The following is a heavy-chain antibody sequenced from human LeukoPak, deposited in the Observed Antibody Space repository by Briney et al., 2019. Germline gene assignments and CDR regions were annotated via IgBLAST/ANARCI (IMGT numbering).Heavy chain of an antibody. J-gene: IGHJ4*02. CDR3: ARLPRYGGYDHFDY. Sequence: SETLSLTCTVSGDSIDSYYWSWIRQPPGKGLEWIGYVYYRGTTSYNPFLKSRVTISVDTSKNQFSLKLNSVTAADTAVYYCARLPRYGGYDHFDYWGQGILVIVSS. CDR2: VYYRGTT. CDR1: GDSIDSYY. V-gene: IGHV4-59*12. D-gene: IGHD5-12*01.